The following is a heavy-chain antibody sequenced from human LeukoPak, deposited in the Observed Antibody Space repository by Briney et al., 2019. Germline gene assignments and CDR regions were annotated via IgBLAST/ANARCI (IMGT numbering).Heavy chain of an antibody. J-gene: IGHJ6*02. Sequence: ASVKVSCKASGYTFTSYDINWVRQATGQGLERMGWMNPNSGNTGYEQKFQGRVTMTRNTSISTAYMELSSLRSEDTAVYYCARLSYDSSGYYFYYYYGMDVWGQGTTVTISS. CDR2: MNPNSGNT. D-gene: IGHD3-22*01. CDR3: ARLSYDSSGYYFYYYYGMDV. CDR1: GYTFTSYD. V-gene: IGHV1-8*01.